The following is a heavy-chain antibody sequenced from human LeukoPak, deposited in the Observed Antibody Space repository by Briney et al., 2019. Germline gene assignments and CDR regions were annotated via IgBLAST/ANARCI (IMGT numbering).Heavy chain of an antibody. CDR3: ATGNIAVAGDFDY. Sequence: ASVKVSCKVSGYTLTELSMHWVRQAPGKGLEWMGGFDPEDGETIYAQKFQGRVTMTEDTSTDTAYMELSSLRFEDTAVYYCATGNIAVAGDFDYWGQGTLVTVSS. V-gene: IGHV1-24*01. CDR1: GYTLTELS. J-gene: IGHJ4*02. D-gene: IGHD6-19*01. CDR2: FDPEDGET.